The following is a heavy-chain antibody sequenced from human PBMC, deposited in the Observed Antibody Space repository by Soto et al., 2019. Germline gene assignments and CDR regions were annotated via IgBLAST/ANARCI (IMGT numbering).Heavy chain of an antibody. D-gene: IGHD4-17*01. CDR2: ISAYNGNT. Sequence: QVQLVQSGAEVKKPGASVKVSCKASGYTFTSYGISWVRQAPGQGLEWMGWISAYNGNTKYAQKLQGRVTMTTDTSTSAAYVARRSLRSDDTAVYYCARVQHGDYASDSWGQGTLVTVSS. V-gene: IGHV1-18*01. CDR1: GYTFTSYG. CDR3: ARVQHGDYASDS. J-gene: IGHJ5*01.